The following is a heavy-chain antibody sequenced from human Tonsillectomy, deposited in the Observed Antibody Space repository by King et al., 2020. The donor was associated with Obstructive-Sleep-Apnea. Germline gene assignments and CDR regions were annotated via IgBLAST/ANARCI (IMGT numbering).Heavy chain of an antibody. J-gene: IGHJ5*02. CDR2: FDPEDGET. CDR3: ATLDILTGYYNRMAWFDP. CDR1: GYTLTELS. V-gene: IGHV1-24*01. Sequence: QLVQSGAEVKKPGASVKVSCKVSGYTLTELSMHWVRQAPGKGLEWMGVFDPEDGETIYAQKFQGRVTMTEDTSTDTAYMELSSLRSEDTAVYYCATLDILTGYYNRMAWFDPWGQGTLVTVSS. D-gene: IGHD3-9*01.